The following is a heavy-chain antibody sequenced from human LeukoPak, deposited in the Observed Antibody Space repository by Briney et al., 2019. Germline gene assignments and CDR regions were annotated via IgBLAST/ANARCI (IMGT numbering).Heavy chain of an antibody. CDR3: ARGDPHADL. CDR2: ITISGHTK. Sequence: GGSLRLSCAASGFHLHTYEMNWARQAPGKGLEWIADITISGHTKNYADSVKGRFTISRDSARTSLYLQMNSLRVEDTGVYFCARGDPHADLWGQGTLVTVSS. J-gene: IGHJ5*02. CDR1: GFHLHTYE. V-gene: IGHV3-48*03.